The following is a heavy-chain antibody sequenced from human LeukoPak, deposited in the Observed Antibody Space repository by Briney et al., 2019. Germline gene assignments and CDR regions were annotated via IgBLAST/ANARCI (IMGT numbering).Heavy chain of an antibody. CDR1: GGSISSSNW. CDR3: ARASPGGWGRGVLSAFDI. V-gene: IGHV4-4*02. Sequence: SGTLSLTCAVSGGSISSSNWWSWVRPPPGKGLEWIWEIYHSGSTNYSPSLKSRVTITVDKSKNQFSLKLNSVTAADTAVYYCARASPGGWGRGVLSAFDIWGQGTMVTVFS. D-gene: IGHD3-10*01. CDR2: IYHSGST. J-gene: IGHJ3*02.